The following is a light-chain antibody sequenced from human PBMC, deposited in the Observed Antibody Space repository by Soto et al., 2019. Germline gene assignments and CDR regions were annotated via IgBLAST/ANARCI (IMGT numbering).Light chain of an antibody. J-gene: IGKJ4*01. CDR1: QGIRNY. CDR3: QQVNVYTST. Sequence: IEIPQAPSSQSASVGDRVTLACRASQGIRNYLAWYQQRPGKPPKILIYAASSLQSGVPSRFSGSGSWTDCTLSITRLQPEDFATYYRQQVNVYTSTFGGGTQVDIK. V-gene: IGKV1-16*01. CDR2: AAS.